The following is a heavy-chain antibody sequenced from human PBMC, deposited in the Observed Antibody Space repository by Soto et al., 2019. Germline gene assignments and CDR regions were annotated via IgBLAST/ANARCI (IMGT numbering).Heavy chain of an antibody. Sequence: EVQLVESGGGLVTPGGSLRLSCAASGFSFSSARMTWVRQAPGKGLEWVGRIKTNTEGGTLDYGAPVKGTFTISRDDSKNTLDLQMNSLKTEDTGVYYCTRELGQTGVHYYGMDVWGQGTTVTVSS. CDR1: GFSFSSAR. CDR3: TRELGQTGVHYYGMDV. D-gene: IGHD7-27*01. V-gene: IGHV3-15*01. CDR2: IKTNTEGGTL. J-gene: IGHJ6*02.